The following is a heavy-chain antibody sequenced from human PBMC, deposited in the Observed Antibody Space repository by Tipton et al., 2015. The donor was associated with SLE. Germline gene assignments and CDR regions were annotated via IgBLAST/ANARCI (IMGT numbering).Heavy chain of an antibody. Sequence: GSLRLSCVASGFTFSNYWMSWVRQAPGKGLEWMANIKQDGSAKNYVDSVKGRFTISRDNAENSLCLQINSLRAEDTAVYYCARATVTTASCFDYWGQGTLVTVSS. D-gene: IGHD4-17*01. CDR2: IKQDGSAK. J-gene: IGHJ4*02. V-gene: IGHV3-7*01. CDR1: GFTFSNYW. CDR3: ARATVTTASCFDY.